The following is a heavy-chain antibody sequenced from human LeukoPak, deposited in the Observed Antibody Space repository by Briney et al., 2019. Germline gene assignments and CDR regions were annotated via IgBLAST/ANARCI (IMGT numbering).Heavy chain of an antibody. J-gene: IGHJ4*02. CDR2: IYYGGST. D-gene: IGHD1-26*01. Sequence: PSETLSLTCTVSGGSFSSSDDYWGWIRRPPGKGLEWIGVIYYGGSTYYHPSLKSRVTISMDTSKGQLSLRLTSVTAADTAVYYCAGGVGATTYFWGQGTLVTVSS. V-gene: IGHV4-39*07. CDR1: GGSFSSSDDY. CDR3: AGGVGATTYF.